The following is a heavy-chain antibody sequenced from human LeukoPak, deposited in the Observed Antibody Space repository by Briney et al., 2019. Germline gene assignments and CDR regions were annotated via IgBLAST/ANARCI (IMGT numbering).Heavy chain of an antibody. Sequence: GGSLRLSCAASGFTFSSYAMSWVRQAPGKGLEWVSSISSSSSYIYYADSVKGRFTISRDNAKNSLYLQMNSLRAEDTAVYYCARDEKYYYDSSGYDYWGQGTLVTVSS. V-gene: IGHV3-21*01. J-gene: IGHJ4*02. D-gene: IGHD3-22*01. CDR1: GFTFSSYA. CDR2: ISSSSSYI. CDR3: ARDEKYYYDSSGYDY.